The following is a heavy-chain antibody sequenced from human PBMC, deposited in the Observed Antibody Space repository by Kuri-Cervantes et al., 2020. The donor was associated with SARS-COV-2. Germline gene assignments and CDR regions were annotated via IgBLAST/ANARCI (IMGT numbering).Heavy chain of an antibody. Sequence: ASVKVSCKASGYTFTSYGISWVRQAPGQGLEWMGIINPSGGSTSYAQKFQGRVTMTRDTSTSTVYMELSSLRSKDTAVYYCARKSRCSGGCNYGMDVWGQGTTVTVSS. J-gene: IGHJ6*02. CDR2: INPSGGST. D-gene: IGHD2-15*01. V-gene: IGHV1-46*01. CDR3: ARKSRCSGGCNYGMDV. CDR1: GYTFTSYG.